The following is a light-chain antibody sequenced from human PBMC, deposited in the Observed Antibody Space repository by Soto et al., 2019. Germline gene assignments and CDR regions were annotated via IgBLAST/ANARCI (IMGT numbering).Light chain of an antibody. Sequence: QSVLTQPASGSGSPGQSITISCTGTSSDVGGYNYVSWYQQHPGKAPKLMIYEVSNRPSGVSNRFSGSKSGNTASLTISGLQAEDEADYYCSSYTSSSTVVFGGGTKVTVL. J-gene: IGLJ2*01. CDR2: EVS. V-gene: IGLV2-14*01. CDR1: SSDVGGYNY. CDR3: SSYTSSSTVV.